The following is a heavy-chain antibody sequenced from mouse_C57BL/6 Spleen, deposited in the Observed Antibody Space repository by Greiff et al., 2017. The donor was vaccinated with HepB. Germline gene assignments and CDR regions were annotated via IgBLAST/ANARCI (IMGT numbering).Heavy chain of an antibody. V-gene: IGHV5-6*02. D-gene: IGHD2-4*01. CDR2: ISSGGSYT. J-gene: IGHJ2*01. CDR3: ARYYEGEDYFDY. CDR1: GFTVSGYG. Sequence: DVMLVESGGDLVKPGGALKLSCVASGFTVSGYGMSWVRQTPDKRLEWVATISSGGSYTYYPDSVKGRFTISRDNAKNTLYLQMSSLKSEDTAMYYCARYYEGEDYFDYWGQGTTLTVSS.